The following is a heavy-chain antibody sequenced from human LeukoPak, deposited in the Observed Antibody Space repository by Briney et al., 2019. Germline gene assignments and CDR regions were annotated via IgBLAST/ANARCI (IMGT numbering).Heavy chain of an antibody. CDR1: GFTFSSYA. CDR3: VTARASYCGGDCYFGYFDL. Sequence: GGSLRLSCSASGFTFSSYAMHWVRQAPGKGLEYVSAISSNGGSTYYADSVKGRFTISRDNSKNTLYLQMSSLRAGDTAVYYCVTARASYCGGDCYFGYFDLWGRGTLVTVSS. V-gene: IGHV3-64D*09. J-gene: IGHJ2*01. D-gene: IGHD2-21*02. CDR2: ISSNGGST.